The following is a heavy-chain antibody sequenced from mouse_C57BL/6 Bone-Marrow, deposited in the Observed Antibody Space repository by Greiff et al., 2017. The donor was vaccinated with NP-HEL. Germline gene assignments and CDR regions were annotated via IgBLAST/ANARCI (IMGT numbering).Heavy chain of an antibody. CDR1: GFTFSDYY. CDR3: EGLSGLYAMDY. V-gene: IGHV5-12*01. Sequence: EVKLMESGGGLVQPGGSLKLSCAASGFTFSDYYMYWVRQTPVKRLEWVAYISNGGGSTYYPDTVKGRFTISRDNAKNTLYMQMSRLKSEDTAMYYCEGLSGLYAMDYWGQGTSVTVAS. CDR2: ISNGGGST. J-gene: IGHJ4*01.